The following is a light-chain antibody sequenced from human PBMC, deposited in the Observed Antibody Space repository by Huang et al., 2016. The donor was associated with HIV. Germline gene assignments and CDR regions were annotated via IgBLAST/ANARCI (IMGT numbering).Light chain of an antibody. V-gene: IGKV3-15*01. CDR2: AAS. CDR1: QSVSSN. J-gene: IGKJ1*01. Sequence: EIVMTQSPATLSVSPGERATLSCKASQSVSSNLAWYQQKPCQAPRLLIYAASTRATGIPARFSGSGSGTEFTLTISSLQSEDFAVYYCQQYNNWPRTFGQGTKVEIK. CDR3: QQYNNWPRT.